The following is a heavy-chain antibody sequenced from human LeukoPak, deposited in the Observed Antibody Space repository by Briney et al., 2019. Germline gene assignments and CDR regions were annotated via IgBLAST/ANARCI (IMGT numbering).Heavy chain of an antibody. CDR2: IYYSGST. D-gene: IGHD6-13*01. CDR1: GGSVSSSTYY. V-gene: IGHV4-39*07. J-gene: IGHJ4*02. CDR3: ARDGQQLVGGKFDY. Sequence: PSETLSLTCTVSGGSVSSSTYYWGWIRQPPGKGLEWIGAIYYSGSTYYNPSLKSRVTISVDTSKNQFSLKLSSVTAADTAVYYCARDGQQLVGGKFDYWGQGTLVTVSS.